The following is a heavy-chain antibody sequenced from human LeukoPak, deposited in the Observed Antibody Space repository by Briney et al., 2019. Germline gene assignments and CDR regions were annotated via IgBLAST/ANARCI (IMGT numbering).Heavy chain of an antibody. CDR3: ARRGDISGHYFFDN. V-gene: IGHV3-23*01. J-gene: IGHJ4*02. CDR1: GFTFSSYA. CDR2: ISGNGGST. D-gene: IGHD3-22*01. Sequence: GGSLRLSCAASGFTFSSYAMSWVRQAPGKGLEWVSAISGNGGSTYYADSVKGRFTISRDNSKNTLYLQMISLRADDTAVYSCARRGDISGHYFFDNWGQGTLVTVSS.